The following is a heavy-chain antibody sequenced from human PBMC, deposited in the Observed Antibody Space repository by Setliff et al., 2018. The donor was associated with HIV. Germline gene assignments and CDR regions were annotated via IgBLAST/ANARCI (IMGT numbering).Heavy chain of an antibody. D-gene: IGHD3-10*01. CDR3: ARGALLAVFDFDH. CDR2: VNVGNGDT. J-gene: IGHJ4*01. Sequence: GASVKVSCKASGYTFSTYSLHWVRQAPGQSLEWMGWVNVGNGDTKYSQDLQGRITITRDTSANTAYMELSHLRSDDTAVYFCARGALLAVFDFDHWGHGTLVTVS. V-gene: IGHV1-3*01. CDR1: GYTFSTYS.